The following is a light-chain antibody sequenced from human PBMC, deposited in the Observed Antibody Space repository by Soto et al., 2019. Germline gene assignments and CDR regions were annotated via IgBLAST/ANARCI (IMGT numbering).Light chain of an antibody. CDR2: EVT. Sequence: QSALTQPASVSGSPGQSITISCTGTSSDVGRYNYVSWYQQYPGKAPKLMIYEVTNRPSGVSNRFSASKSGDTASLTISGLHVEDEADYFCSSYTSSSSWVFGGGTKVTVL. CDR1: SSDVGRYNY. V-gene: IGLV2-14*03. J-gene: IGLJ3*02. CDR3: SSYTSSSSWV.